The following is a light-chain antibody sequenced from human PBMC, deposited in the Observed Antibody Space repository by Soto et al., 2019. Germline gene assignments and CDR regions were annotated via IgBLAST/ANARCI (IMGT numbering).Light chain of an antibody. CDR2: GAS. V-gene: IGKV3-20*01. CDR3: QQYGSSPRT. J-gene: IGKJ1*01. CDR1: QSVSSSY. Sequence: EIVLTQSPGILSLSPGERATLSCRASQSVSSSYLAWYQRKPGQAPRLLIYGASSRATGIPDRFSGSGSGTDFTLTISRLEPEDFAVYYCQQYGSSPRTFGQGTKV.